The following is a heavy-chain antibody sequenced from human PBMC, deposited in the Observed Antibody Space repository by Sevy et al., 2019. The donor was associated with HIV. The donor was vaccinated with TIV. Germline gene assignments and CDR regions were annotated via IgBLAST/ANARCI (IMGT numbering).Heavy chain of an antibody. D-gene: IGHD2-15*01. J-gene: IGHJ6*02. CDR3: ARDLGCSGGSCSPIYYYYGMDV. Sequence: SETLSLTCAVSGGSISSSNWWSWVRQPPGKGLEWIGEIYHRGSTNYNPSLKSRVTISVDKSKNQFSLKLSSVTAADTAVYYCARDLGCSGGSCSPIYYYYGMDVWGQGTTVTVSS. CDR1: GGSISSSNW. CDR2: IYHRGST. V-gene: IGHV4-4*02.